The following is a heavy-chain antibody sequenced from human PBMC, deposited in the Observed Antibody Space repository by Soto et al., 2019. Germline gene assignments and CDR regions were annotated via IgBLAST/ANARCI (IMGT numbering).Heavy chain of an antibody. CDR1: GGTFSSYA. J-gene: IGHJ4*02. CDR3: ASPEPGIAVAGLDY. D-gene: IGHD6-19*01. V-gene: IGHV1-69*01. Sequence: QVQLVQSGAEVKKPGSSVKVSCKASGGTFSSYAISWVRQAPGQGLEWMGGIIPIFGTANYAQKFQVRVTISADESTRIAYMELSSLRSEDTAVYYCASPEPGIAVAGLDYWCQGTLVTVSS. CDR2: IIPIFGTA.